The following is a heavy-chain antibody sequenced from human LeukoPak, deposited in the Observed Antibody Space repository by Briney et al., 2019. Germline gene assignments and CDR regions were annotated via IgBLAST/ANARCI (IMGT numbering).Heavy chain of an antibody. V-gene: IGHV4-31*03. D-gene: IGHD6-6*01. CDR1: GDSISSGGYF. Sequence: SETLSLTCTVSGDSISSGGYFWSWIRQHPGKGLEWIGYTYYSGSTYYNPSLKSRVSISVDTSKNQFSLKLSSVTAADTPVYYCARGIPDRPIAIYYFDDWGQGTLVTVSS. CDR2: TYYSGST. J-gene: IGHJ4*02. CDR3: ARGIPDRPIAIYYFDD.